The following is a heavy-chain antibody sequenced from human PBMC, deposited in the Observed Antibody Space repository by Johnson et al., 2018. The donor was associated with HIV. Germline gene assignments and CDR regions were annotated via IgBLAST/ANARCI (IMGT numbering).Heavy chain of an antibody. D-gene: IGHD6-19*01. Sequence: VQLVESGGALFQPGGSLSPPCAASGFTFTSYWRHWVRQAPGKGLVWFSRINSEGSSTSYPDPVKGRFPISRDNAKNTLYLQMNSLRAEDTAVYYCARYSSGWQGLDAFDIWGQGTMVTVSS. V-gene: IGHV3-74*02. CDR2: INSEGSST. J-gene: IGHJ3*02. CDR1: GFTFTSYW. CDR3: ARYSSGWQGLDAFDI.